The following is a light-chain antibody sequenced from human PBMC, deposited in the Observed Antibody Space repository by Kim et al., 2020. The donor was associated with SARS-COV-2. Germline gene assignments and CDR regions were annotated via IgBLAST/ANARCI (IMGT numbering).Light chain of an antibody. V-gene: IGLV3-25*03. J-gene: IGLJ3*02. CDR1: ALPKQY. CDR3: QSADSSDTFWV. CDR2: EDT. Sequence: PGQTARITCAGDALPKQYVYWFQQKPGQAPVVVIYEDTERPSGIPERFSGSTSGTTVTLTISVVQAEDEADYYCQSADSSDTFWVFGGGTKVTVL.